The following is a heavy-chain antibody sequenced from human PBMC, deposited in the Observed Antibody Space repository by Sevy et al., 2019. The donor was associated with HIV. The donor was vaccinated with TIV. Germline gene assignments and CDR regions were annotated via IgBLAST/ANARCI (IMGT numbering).Heavy chain of an antibody. V-gene: IGHV3-72*01. CDR1: GFTFSDHY. CDR3: ATHAAIAAAGRVFDY. J-gene: IGHJ4*02. D-gene: IGHD6-13*01. CDR2: TRNKADGYTT. Sequence: GGSLRLSCVASGFTFSDHYMEWVRQAPGKGLEWVGRTRNKADGYTTEYAASVKGRFTISRHESKNSLYVQMNSLKAEDTAVYYCATHAAIAAAGRVFDYWGQRTLVTVSS.